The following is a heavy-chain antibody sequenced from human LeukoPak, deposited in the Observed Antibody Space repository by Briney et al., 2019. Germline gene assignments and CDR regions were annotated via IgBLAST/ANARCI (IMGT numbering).Heavy chain of an antibody. D-gene: IGHD3-10*01. J-gene: IGHJ4*02. CDR2: IKGDGSDK. Sequence: GGSLRLSCAASGFAFTSYWMSWVRQAPGKGLEWVANIKGDGSDKYYLDSLKGRFTVSRDNAKNSLYLQVNSLRADDTAVYYCARPSGSGTYYQFDLWGQGTLVTVSS. CDR3: ARPSGSGTYYQFDL. V-gene: IGHV3-7*04. CDR1: GFAFTSYW.